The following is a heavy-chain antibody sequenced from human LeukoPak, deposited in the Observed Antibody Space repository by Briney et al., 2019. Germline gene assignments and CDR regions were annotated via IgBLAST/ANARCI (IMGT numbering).Heavy chain of an antibody. CDR1: GYTFTSYG. V-gene: IGHV1-18*01. Sequence: GASVKVSFKASGYTFTSYGISWVRQAPGQGLEWMGWISAYNGNTNYAQKLQGRVTMITDTSTNTPYMELRSLRSDDTAVYYCARATDYYDSSGYPFDPWGQGTLVTVSS. J-gene: IGHJ5*02. CDR2: ISAYNGNT. CDR3: ARATDYYDSSGYPFDP. D-gene: IGHD3-22*01.